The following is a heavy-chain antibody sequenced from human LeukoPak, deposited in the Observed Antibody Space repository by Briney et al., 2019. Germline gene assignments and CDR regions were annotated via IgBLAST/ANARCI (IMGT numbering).Heavy chain of an antibody. CDR3: ARDLYGGNSYSDY. Sequence: GGSLRLSCAASGFTFSDYSLNWVRQAPGKGLEWVSSINGNNHCIYYADSVKGRFTISRDNAKNSLYLQMNSLRAEDTAVYYCARDLYGGNSYSDYWGQGTLVTVSS. CDR1: GFTFSDYS. J-gene: IGHJ4*02. CDR2: INGNNHCI. V-gene: IGHV3-21*04. D-gene: IGHD2-21*02.